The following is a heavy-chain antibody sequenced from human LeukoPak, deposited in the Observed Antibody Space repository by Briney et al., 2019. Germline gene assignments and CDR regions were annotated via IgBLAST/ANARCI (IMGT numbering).Heavy chain of an antibody. CDR2: ISGGSEDT. CDR1: GFTFGGYA. D-gene: IGHD6-13*01. J-gene: IGHJ6*02. Sequence: GSLRLSCTASGFTFGGYAMSWVRQAPGKGLEWVSSISGGSEDTYYADSVKGRFTISRDNSKTTLYLQMNSLRAEDTAVYYCARTIAQYSNSWLYFYYGLDVWGPGTTVTVSS. V-gene: IGHV3-23*01. CDR3: ARTIAQYSNSWLYFYYGLDV.